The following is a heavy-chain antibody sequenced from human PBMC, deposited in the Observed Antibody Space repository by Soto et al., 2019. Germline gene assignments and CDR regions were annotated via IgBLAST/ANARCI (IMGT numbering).Heavy chain of an antibody. D-gene: IGHD2-15*01. V-gene: IGHV2-5*02. Sequence: QITLKESGPTLVKPTQTLTLTCTFSGFSLSTSGVGVGWIRQPPGKALEWLALIYWDDDKRYSPSLKSRLTITKETSKNQVVLTMTNMDPVDTATYSCAHSWYCSGGSCYYSNRFDPWGQGTLVTVSS. J-gene: IGHJ5*02. CDR1: GFSLSTSGVG. CDR2: IYWDDDK. CDR3: AHSWYCSGGSCYYSNRFDP.